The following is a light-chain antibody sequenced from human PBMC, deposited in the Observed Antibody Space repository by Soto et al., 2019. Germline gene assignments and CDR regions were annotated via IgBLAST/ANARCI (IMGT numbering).Light chain of an antibody. CDR2: DAS. J-gene: IGKJ2*01. CDR1: QTTNTW. Sequence: DFQMTQFPSTLSASVGDRVTITCRASQTTNTWLAWYQQKPGTAPKLLIYDASSLEGGVPSRFSASGSGTEFTLTISSLQPDDLATYYCQQYISYPYTFGQGTK. CDR3: QQYISYPYT. V-gene: IGKV1-5*01.